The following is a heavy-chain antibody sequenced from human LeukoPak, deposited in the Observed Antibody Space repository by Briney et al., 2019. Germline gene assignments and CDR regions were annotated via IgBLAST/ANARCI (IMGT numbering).Heavy chain of an antibody. CDR2: IWYDGSNK. Sequence: GGSLRLSCAASGFTFSSYGMHWVRQAPGKGLEWVAVIWYDGSNKYYADSVKGRFTISRDNSKNTLYLQMNSLRAEDTAVYYCAKDHSSGWYSDYFDYWGQGTLVTVSS. V-gene: IGHV3-33*06. J-gene: IGHJ4*02. CDR1: GFTFSSYG. D-gene: IGHD6-19*01. CDR3: AKDHSSGWYSDYFDY.